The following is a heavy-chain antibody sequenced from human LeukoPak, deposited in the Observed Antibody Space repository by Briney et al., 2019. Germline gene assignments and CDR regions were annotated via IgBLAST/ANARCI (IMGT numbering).Heavy chain of an antibody. V-gene: IGHV4-34*01. CDR3: ARLIGELWFGDYYYYYMDV. CDR1: GGSFSGYY. CDR2: INHSGST. J-gene: IGHJ6*03. D-gene: IGHD3-10*01. Sequence: PSETLSLTCAVYGGSFSGYYWSWIRQPPGEGLEWIGEINHSGSTNYNPSLKSRVTISVDTSKNQFSLKLSSVTAADTAVYYCARLIGELWFGDYYYYYMDVWGKGTTVTISS.